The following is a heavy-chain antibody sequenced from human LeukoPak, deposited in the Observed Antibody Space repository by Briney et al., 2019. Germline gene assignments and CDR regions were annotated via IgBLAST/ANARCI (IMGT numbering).Heavy chain of an antibody. CDR3: ARANYYDTSGYSRGAFDV. V-gene: IGHV4-38-2*02. CDR1: GYSISSGYY. D-gene: IGHD3-22*01. J-gene: IGHJ3*01. CDR2: LYYSGST. Sequence: SETLSLTCTVSGYSISSGYYWGWIRQPPGKGLEWIGSLYYSGSTYYNPSLKSRLTISVDTSKNQFSLKLSSVTAADTAVYYCARANYYDTSGYSRGAFDVWGQGTMVTVSS.